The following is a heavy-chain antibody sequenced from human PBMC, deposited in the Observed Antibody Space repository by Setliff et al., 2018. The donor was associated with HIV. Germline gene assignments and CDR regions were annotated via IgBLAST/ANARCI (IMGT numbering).Heavy chain of an antibody. CDR3: ARDLRGDRSGWFFDY. CDR1: GYTFTSYA. J-gene: IGHJ4*02. V-gene: IGHV1-3*01. Sequence: GASVKVSCKASGYTFTSYAMHWVRQAPGQRLEWMGWINAGNGNTKYSQKFQGRVTIIRDTSASTAYMELSSLRSEDTAVYYCARDLRGDRSGWFFDYWGQGTLVTVS. CDR2: INAGNGNT. D-gene: IGHD6-19*01.